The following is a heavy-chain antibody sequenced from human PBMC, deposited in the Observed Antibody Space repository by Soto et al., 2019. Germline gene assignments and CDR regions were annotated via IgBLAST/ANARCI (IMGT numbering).Heavy chain of an antibody. CDR1: QFTFSNHA. J-gene: IGHJ4*02. Sequence: PGGSLRLSCAASQFTFSNHAMTWVRQAPGKGLEWVSSITASGGGTSYADLVRGRFTISRDNSKNTLYLQMSSLRAEDTAVYYCAKYRGDDRDWLDYWGQGTLVTVSS. CDR2: ITASGGGT. CDR3: AKYRGDDRDWLDY. D-gene: IGHD3-22*01. V-gene: IGHV3-23*01.